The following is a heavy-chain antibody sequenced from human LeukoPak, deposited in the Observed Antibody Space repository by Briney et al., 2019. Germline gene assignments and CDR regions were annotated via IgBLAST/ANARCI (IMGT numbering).Heavy chain of an antibody. CDR2: IYYSGST. D-gene: IGHD3-22*01. Sequence: SETLSLTCTVSGGSISSGSYYWGWIRQPPGKGLEWIGSIYYSGSTYYNPSLKSRVTISVDTSKNQFSLKLSSVTAADTAVYYCARDQGGYDSSGYYSEAFDIWGQGTMVTVSS. CDR3: ARDQGGYDSSGYYSEAFDI. J-gene: IGHJ3*02. V-gene: IGHV4-39*07. CDR1: GGSISSGSYY.